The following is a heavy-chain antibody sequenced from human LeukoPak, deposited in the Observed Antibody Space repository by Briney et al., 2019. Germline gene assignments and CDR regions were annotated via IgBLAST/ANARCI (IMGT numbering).Heavy chain of an antibody. D-gene: IGHD6-6*01. CDR1: GYSISSSNW. CDR3: ARSQYSSSPPFDY. CDR2: IFYNGGT. Sequence: SETLSLTCAVSGYSISSSNWWGWIRPPPGKGLEWIGYIFYNGGTQYSPSLSSRVTISVDTSKNQFSLKLSSVTAADTAVYYCARSQYSSSPPFDYWGQGTLVTVSS. V-gene: IGHV4-28*01. J-gene: IGHJ4*02.